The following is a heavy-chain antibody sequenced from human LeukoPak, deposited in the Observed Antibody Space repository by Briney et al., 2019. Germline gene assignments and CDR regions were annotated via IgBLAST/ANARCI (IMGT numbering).Heavy chain of an antibody. CDR2: IYYSGST. V-gene: IGHV4-39*07. CDR1: GGSFSSYY. D-gene: IGHD6-19*01. J-gene: IGHJ4*02. CDR3: ARGSSGWYQISSHFDY. Sequence: PSETLSLTCAVYGGSFSSYYWGWIRQPPGKGLEWIGSIYYSGSTYYNPSLKSRVTISVDTSKNQFSLKLSSVTAADTAVYYCARGSSGWYQISSHFDYWGQGTLVTVSS.